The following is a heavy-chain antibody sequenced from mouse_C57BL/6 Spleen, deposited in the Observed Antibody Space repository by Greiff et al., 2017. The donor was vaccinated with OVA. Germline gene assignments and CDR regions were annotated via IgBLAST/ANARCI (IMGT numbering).Heavy chain of an antibody. V-gene: IGHV1-7*01. CDR2: INPSSGYT. CDR3: AKDYYGSFAMDY. CDR1: GYTFTSYW. Sequence: QVHVKQSGAELAKPGASVKLSCKASGYTFTSYWMHWVKQRPGQGLEWIGYINPSSGYTKYNQKFKDKATLTADKSSSTAYMQLSSLTYEDSAVYYCAKDYYGSFAMDYWGQGTSVTVSS. D-gene: IGHD1-1*01. J-gene: IGHJ4*01.